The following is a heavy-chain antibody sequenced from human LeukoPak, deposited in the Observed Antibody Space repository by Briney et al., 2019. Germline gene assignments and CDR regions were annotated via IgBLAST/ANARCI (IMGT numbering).Heavy chain of an antibody. CDR1: GFTFSSYS. CDR2: ISSSSSYI. CDR3: ARDVVVVPAAISEYYYYGMDV. Sequence: GGSLRLSCAASGFTFSSYSMNWVRQAPGKGLEWVSSISSSSSYIYYADSVKGRFTISRDNAKNSLYLQMNSLRAEDTAVYYCARDVVVVPAAISEYYYYGMDVWGQGTTVTVSS. D-gene: IGHD2-2*02. J-gene: IGHJ6*02. V-gene: IGHV3-21*01.